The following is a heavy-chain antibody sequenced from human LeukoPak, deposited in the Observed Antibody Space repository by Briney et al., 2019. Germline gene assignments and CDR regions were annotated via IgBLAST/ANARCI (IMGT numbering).Heavy chain of an antibody. CDR3: ARGITMVRGALDY. Sequence: SESLSLTCAVSRGSISGYYSNWIWQPPGKGLGRIGYIFYSGSTNYNPSLKSRVTISVDTSKNQFSLKLSSVTAADTAVYYCARGITMVRGALDYWGQGTLVTVSS. V-gene: IGHV4-59*01. CDR1: RGSISGYY. D-gene: IGHD3-10*01. CDR2: IFYSGST. J-gene: IGHJ4*02.